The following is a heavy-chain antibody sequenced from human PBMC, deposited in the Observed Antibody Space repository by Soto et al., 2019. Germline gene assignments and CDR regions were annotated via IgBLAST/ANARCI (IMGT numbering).Heavy chain of an antibody. Sequence: SETLSLTCTVSGGSISSSSYYWGWIRQPPGKGLEWIGSIYYSGSTYYNPSLKSRVTISVDTSKNQFSLKLSSVTAADTAVYYCARSFGVVITPPENWGQGTLVTVSS. J-gene: IGHJ4*02. CDR2: IYYSGST. CDR1: GGSISSSSYY. D-gene: IGHD3-3*01. V-gene: IGHV4-39*01. CDR3: ARSFGVVITPPEN.